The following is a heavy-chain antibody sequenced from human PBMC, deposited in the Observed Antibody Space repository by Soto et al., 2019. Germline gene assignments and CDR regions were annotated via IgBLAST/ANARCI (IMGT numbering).Heavy chain of an antibody. D-gene: IGHD3-10*01. CDR3: ARHISSGTYYADF. CDR2: ISYTGST. V-gene: IGHV4-59*08. CDR1: GGSISSYY. J-gene: IGHJ4*02. Sequence: SETLSLTCTVSGGSISSYYWSWIRQPPGKGLEWIGYISYTGSTNYNPSLKSRVSISLDTSKNQFSLKLTSVTAADTAVYYCARHISSGTYYADFWGQGSLVTVSS.